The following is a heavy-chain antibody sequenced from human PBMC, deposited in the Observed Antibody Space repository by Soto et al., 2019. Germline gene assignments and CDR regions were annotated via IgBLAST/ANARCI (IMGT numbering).Heavy chain of an antibody. V-gene: IGHV4-30-2*01. D-gene: IGHD3-10*01. Sequence: SETLSLTCAVSGGSISSGGYSWSWIRQPPGKGLEWIGYIYHSGSTYYNPSLKSRVTISVDRSKNQFSLRLSSVTAADTAVYYCARAGHYGSGSYYNGLNFDYRGQGTLVTVSS. J-gene: IGHJ4*02. CDR2: IYHSGST. CDR3: ARAGHYGSGSYYNGLNFDY. CDR1: GGSISSGGYS.